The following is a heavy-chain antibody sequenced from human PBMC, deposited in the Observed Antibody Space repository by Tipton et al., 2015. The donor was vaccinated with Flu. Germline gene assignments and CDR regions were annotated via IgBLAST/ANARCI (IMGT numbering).Heavy chain of an antibody. J-gene: IGHJ6*02. Sequence: TLSLTCTVSGGSIGIGIYYWSWIRQPAGKALEWIGRFDISGSTNYNPSLKSRVTISVDTSQKQVSLKLSSVTAADTAVYYCARGIRLLKSNYIYNYGMDLWGQGTTVTVSS. CDR2: FDISGST. D-gene: IGHD5-18*01. CDR1: GGSIGIGIYY. CDR3: ARGIRLLKSNYIYNYGMDL. V-gene: IGHV4-61*02.